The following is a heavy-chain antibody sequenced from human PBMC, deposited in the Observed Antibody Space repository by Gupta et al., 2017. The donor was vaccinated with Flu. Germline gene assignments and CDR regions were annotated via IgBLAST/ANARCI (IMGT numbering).Heavy chain of an antibody. CDR1: GLPFSDYA. J-gene: IGHJ4*02. V-gene: IGHV3-23*01. CDR2: VGASGDRT. CDR3: AKDRSGNPAIDY. Sequence: EVQLLESGGGVVQPGGSLRLSCVVSGLPFSDYAMNWVRQAPGKGLEWLSTVGASGDRTYYADSVMGRFTISRDNSRNTIYLQMNSLRGDDTAVYYCAKDRSGNPAIDYWGQGALVTVSA. D-gene: IGHD6-13*01.